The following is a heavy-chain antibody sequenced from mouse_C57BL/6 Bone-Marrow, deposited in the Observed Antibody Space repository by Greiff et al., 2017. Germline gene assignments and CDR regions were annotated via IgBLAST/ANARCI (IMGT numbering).Heavy chain of an antibody. Sequence: QVQLQQSGAELVRPGASVKLSCKASGYTFTSYGISWVKQRPGQGLEWIGEIYPRSGNTYYNEKFKGKATLTADKSSSTAYMQLRSLTSEDSAVYCCARSPVCYGTLCAMDYWGQGTSVTVAS. CDR2: IYPRSGNT. CDR1: GYTFTSYG. V-gene: IGHV1-81*01. CDR3: ARSPVCYGTLCAMDY. D-gene: IGHD1-1*01. J-gene: IGHJ4*01.